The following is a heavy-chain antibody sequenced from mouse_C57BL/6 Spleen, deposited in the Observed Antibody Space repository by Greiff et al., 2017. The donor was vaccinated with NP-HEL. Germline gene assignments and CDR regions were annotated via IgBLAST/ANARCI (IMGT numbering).Heavy chain of an antibody. CDR2: IHPNSGST. Sequence: LVESGAELVKPGASVKLSCKASGYTFTSYWMHWVKQRPGQGLEWIGMIHPNSGSTNYNEKFKSKATLTVDKSSSTAYMQLSSLTSEDSAVYYCARRYYFDYWGQGTTLTVSS. J-gene: IGHJ2*01. CDR1: GYTFTSYW. V-gene: IGHV1-64*01. CDR3: ARRYYFDY.